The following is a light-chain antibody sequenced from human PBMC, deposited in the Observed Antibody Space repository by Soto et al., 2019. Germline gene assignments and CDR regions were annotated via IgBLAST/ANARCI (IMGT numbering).Light chain of an antibody. V-gene: IGLV2-14*01. J-gene: IGLJ1*01. Sequence: QSALTQPASVSASPGQSITISCTGTSSDIGGYNYVSWYQQRPDKAPKLMIYEVNNRPSGVSDRFSGSKSGNTASLTISGLRPEDEADYYCSSYTTSSTLVFGTGTKVTVL. CDR1: SSDIGGYNY. CDR2: EVN. CDR3: SSYTTSSTLV.